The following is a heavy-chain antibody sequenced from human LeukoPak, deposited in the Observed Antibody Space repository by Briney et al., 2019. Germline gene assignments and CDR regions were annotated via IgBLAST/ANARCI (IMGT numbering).Heavy chain of an antibody. V-gene: IGHV1-69*04. CDR1: GGTFSSYA. Sequence: SVKVSCKASGGTFSSYAISWVRQAPGQGLEWMGRIIPILGIANYAQKFQGRVTITADKSTSTAYMELSSLRSEDTAVYYCARDDSSGYIVLWGQGTLVTVFS. D-gene: IGHD3-22*01. CDR2: IIPILGIA. J-gene: IGHJ4*02. CDR3: ARDDSSGYIVL.